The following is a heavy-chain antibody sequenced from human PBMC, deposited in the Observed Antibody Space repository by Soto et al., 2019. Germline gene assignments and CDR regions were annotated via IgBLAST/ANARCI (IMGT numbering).Heavy chain of an antibody. CDR1: GFTFSDYY. D-gene: IGHD6-6*01. CDR3: ARDLVAVSGGVYSSSSGGYLFDF. V-gene: IGHV3-11*01. CDR2: ISNSGRTL. Sequence: QVQLVESGGGLVKPGGSLRLSCAASGFTFSDYYMSWIRQAPGKGLEWVSYISNSGRTLYYADSMKGRFTISRDNARNSLFLQMNSLRGDDTAVYYCARDLVAVSGGVYSSSSGGYLFDFWGQGTLVTVSS. J-gene: IGHJ4*02.